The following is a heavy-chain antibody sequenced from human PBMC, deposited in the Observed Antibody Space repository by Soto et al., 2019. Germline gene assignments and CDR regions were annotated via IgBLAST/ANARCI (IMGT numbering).Heavy chain of an antibody. CDR2: IKSKAHGETA. CDR3: TTGVDGYNPFDY. J-gene: IGHJ4*02. CDR1: GFSFSDAW. Sequence: VHLVESGGGLVEPGGSLRLSCAASGFSFSDAWMIWVHQAPGKGLEWVGRIKSKAHGETADYAAPVNGRFTISRDDSKNTVYLQMNSLKIEDTAVYYCTTGVDGYNPFDYWGQGTLVTVSS. D-gene: IGHD5-12*01. V-gene: IGHV3-15*07.